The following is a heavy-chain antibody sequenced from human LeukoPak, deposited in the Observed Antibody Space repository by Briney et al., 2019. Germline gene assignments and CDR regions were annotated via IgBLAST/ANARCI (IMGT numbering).Heavy chain of an antibody. V-gene: IGHV4-38-2*02. CDR1: GYSITSGSY. CDR2: VYHRGAT. CDR3: ARFADTNSDAFDI. Sequence: PSETLSLTCTVWGYSITSGSYWGWVRQPPGKGLEWMSNVYHRGATYYNPPLKSRLTISVDTSKNHFSLRLSSLSAADTAIYYCARFADTNSDAFDIWGKGTMVTVSS. D-gene: IGHD4-23*01. J-gene: IGHJ3*02.